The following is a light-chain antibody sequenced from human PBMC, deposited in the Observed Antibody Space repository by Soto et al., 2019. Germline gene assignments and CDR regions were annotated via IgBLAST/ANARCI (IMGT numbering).Light chain of an antibody. J-gene: IGLJ2*01. Sequence: QSVLTQPPSVSAAPGQKVTISCSGSSSNIGNNYVSWYQQLPGTAPKLLIYGNNKRPSGIPDRFSGSKSGTSATLGITGLQTGDEADYYCGTWDSSLSAAVFGGGTKVTVL. V-gene: IGLV1-51*02. CDR3: GTWDSSLSAAV. CDR2: GNN. CDR1: SSNIGNNY.